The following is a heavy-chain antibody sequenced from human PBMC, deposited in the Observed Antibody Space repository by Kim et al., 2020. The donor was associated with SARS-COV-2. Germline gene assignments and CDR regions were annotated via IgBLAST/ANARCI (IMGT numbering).Heavy chain of an antibody. J-gene: IGHJ4*02. D-gene: IGHD6-19*01. CDR3: ARRGSSGWYSSEAFDY. V-gene: IGHV5-51*01. Sequence: PSFQGQVTISADKSLSTAYLQWSSLKASDTAMYYCARRGSSGWYSSEAFDYWGQGTLVTVSS.